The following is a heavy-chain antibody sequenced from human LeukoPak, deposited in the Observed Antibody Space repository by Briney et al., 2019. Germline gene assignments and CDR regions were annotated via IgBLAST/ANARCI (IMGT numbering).Heavy chain of an antibody. Sequence: GSPRLYGAASGFNLSSYAMGWVRQAPGKGLEWVSVIRGSGGSTYYADPVKGRFTISRDTSKTPLYLQLNTLRAQHTTVYYCAKGCQVVPGCGSFHHSGQGTLVTVSS. V-gene: IGHV3-23*01. CDR3: AKGCQVVPGCGSFHH. CDR1: GFNLSSYA. J-gene: IGHJ1*01. CDR2: IRGSGGST. D-gene: IGHD2-15*01.